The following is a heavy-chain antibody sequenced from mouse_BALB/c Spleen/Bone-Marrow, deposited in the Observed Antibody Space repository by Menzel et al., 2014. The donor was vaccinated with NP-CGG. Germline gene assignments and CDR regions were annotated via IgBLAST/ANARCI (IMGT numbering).Heavy chain of an antibody. CDR2: IWAGGST. J-gene: IGHJ2*01. CDR1: GFSLTSYG. CDR3: ARGAYYRFFDY. V-gene: IGHV2-9*02. D-gene: IGHD2-14*01. Sequence: VKLMESGPGLVAPSQRLSITCTVSGFSLTSYGVYWARQPPGKGLEWLGVIWAGGSTNYNSALMSRLSISKDNSKSQVFLKMNSLQTDDTAMYYCARGAYYRFFDYWGQGITLTVSS.